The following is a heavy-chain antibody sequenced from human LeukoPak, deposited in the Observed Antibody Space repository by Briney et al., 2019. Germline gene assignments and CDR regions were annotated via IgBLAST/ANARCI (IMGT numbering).Heavy chain of an antibody. D-gene: IGHD3-3*01. V-gene: IGHV3-74*01. J-gene: IGHJ4*02. CDR2: ISSDGSST. Sequence: SGGSLRLSCAASGFTFSSYWMHWVRQVPGKGLVWVSRISSDGSSTSYADSAKGRFTVSRDDAKNTLYLQMNSLRAEDTAVYYCSRAANFWSGYFDYWGQGALVTVSP. CDR3: SRAANFWSGYFDY. CDR1: GFTFSSYW.